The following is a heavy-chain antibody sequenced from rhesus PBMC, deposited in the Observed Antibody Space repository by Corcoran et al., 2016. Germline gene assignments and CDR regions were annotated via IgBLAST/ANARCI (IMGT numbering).Heavy chain of an antibody. Sequence: QVKLQQWGEGLVKPSETLSLTCAVYGGSISGYYWNWIRQPPGKGLEWIGNIDGDSGSTQSNPYLKNRVTISKNSSKKQFSLRLSSVTAADTAIYYCTRDQNYGRGYYNYWGQGVLVTVSS. J-gene: IGHJ4*01. CDR3: TRDQNYGRGYYNY. V-gene: IGHV4-73*01. D-gene: IGHD2-21*01. CDR2: IDGDSGST. CDR1: GGSISGYY.